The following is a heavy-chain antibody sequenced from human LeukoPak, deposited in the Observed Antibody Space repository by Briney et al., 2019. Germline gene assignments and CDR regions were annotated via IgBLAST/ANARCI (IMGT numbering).Heavy chain of an antibody. CDR1: GGSISSGSYY. CDR2: IYTSGST. J-gene: IGHJ5*02. V-gene: IGHV4-61*02. Sequence: SETLSLTCTVSGGSISSGSYYWSWIRQPAGKGLEWIGRIYTSGSTNYNPSLKSRVTISVDTSRNQFSLKLSSVTAADTAVYYCASGHYEILTGYNHYFDPWGQGTLVTVSS. D-gene: IGHD3-9*01. CDR3: ASGHYEILTGYNHYFDP.